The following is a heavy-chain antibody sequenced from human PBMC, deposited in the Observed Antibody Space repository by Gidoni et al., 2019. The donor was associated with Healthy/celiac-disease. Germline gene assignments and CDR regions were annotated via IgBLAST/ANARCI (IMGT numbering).Heavy chain of an antibody. CDR1: GYTFTGYY. V-gene: IGHV1-2*02. CDR3: ARDPSGSYFWGYYYYGMDV. CDR2: INPNSGGT. J-gene: IGHJ6*02. D-gene: IGHD1-26*01. Sequence: QVQLVQSGDEVKKPGASVKVSCKASGYTFTGYYMHWVRQAPGQGLEWMGWINPNSGGTNYAQKFQGRVTMTRDTSISTAYMELSRLRSDDTAVYYCARDPSGSYFWGYYYYGMDVWGQGTTVTVSS.